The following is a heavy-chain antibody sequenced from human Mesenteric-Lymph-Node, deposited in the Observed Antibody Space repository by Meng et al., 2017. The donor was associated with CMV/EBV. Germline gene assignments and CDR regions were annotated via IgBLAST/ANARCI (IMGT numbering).Heavy chain of an antibody. CDR2: INPNSGGT. J-gene: IGHJ3*02. CDR3: ARDPGPTGGAFDI. CDR1: GYTFTGYY. Sequence: ASVKVSCKASGYTFTGYYMHWVRQAPGQGLEWMGWINPNSGGTNYAQKFQGRVTMTRDTSISTAYMELSRLRSDDTAVHYCARDPGPTGGAFDIWGQGTMVTVSS. V-gene: IGHV1-2*02. D-gene: IGHD1-1*01.